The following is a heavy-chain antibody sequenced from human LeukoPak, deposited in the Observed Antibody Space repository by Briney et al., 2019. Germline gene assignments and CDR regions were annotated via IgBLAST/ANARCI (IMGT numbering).Heavy chain of an antibody. Sequence: GGSLRLSCAASGFTFSSYAMHWVRQAPGKGLEWVAFISYDGRNNYYADSVRGRFTISRDNSKNTLYLQMNSLKPEDTAVYYCARGGEFQLLYGSDYWGQGTLVSVSS. D-gene: IGHD2-2*02. V-gene: IGHV3-30*04. CDR3: ARGGEFQLLYGSDY. CDR1: GFTFSSYA. J-gene: IGHJ4*02. CDR2: ISYDGRNN.